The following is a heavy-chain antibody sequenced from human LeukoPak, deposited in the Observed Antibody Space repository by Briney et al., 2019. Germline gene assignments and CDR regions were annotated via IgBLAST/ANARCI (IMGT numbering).Heavy chain of an antibody. V-gene: IGHV3-7*03. D-gene: IGHD2-2*01. CDR1: GFTSSTYW. CDR3: ARQTGESTNFDN. J-gene: IGHJ4*02. CDR2: IKEDGSQK. Sequence: GGSLRLSCAPSGFTSSTYWMSWVRQAPGKGLEWVANIKEDGSQKYYVDSVKGRFTIFRDNAKNSLSLQMNSLRAEDTAMYHCARQTGESTNFDNWGQGTLVTVSS.